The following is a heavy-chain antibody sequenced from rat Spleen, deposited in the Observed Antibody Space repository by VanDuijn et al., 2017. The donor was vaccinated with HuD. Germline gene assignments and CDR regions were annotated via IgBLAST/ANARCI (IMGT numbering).Heavy chain of an antibody. CDR2: ISSGGST. CDR1: GFSLTSNG. Sequence: QVQLKESGPGLVQPSQTLSLTCTVSGFSLTSNGVSWVRQPPGKGLEWIAAISSGGSTYYNSALKSRLSISRDTSKSQVFLKMNSLQTEDTAIYFCAELTSDFWGPGTMVTVSS. J-gene: IGHJ1*01. V-gene: IGHV2S12*01. D-gene: IGHD1-11*01. CDR3: AELTSDF.